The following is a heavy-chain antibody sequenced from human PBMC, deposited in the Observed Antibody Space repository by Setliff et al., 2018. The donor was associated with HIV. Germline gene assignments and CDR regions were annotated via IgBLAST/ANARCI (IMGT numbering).Heavy chain of an antibody. J-gene: IGHJ3*02. CDR2: FIPTYDTT. CDR1: GDTFSKHA. V-gene: IGHV1-69*13. Sequence: SVKVSCKASGDTFSKHAISWVRQAPGQGLEWMGSFIPTYDTTSYAREFQGRLTITADEPTSTVYMDLSRLTSDDTAIFFCAKNKLGGAFDMWGQGTMVTVSS. CDR3: AKNKLGGAFDM. D-gene: IGHD1-26*01.